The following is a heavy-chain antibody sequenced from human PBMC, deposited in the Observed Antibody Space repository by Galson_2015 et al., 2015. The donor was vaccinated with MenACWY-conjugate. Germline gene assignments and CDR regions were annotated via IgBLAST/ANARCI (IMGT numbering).Heavy chain of an antibody. V-gene: IGHV2-26*01. Sequence: PALVKPTQTLTLACTVSGFSISNDRIGVSWIRQPPGKALEWLAPLFSHDEKSYTPSLKSRLTISKDTSETQVVLTMTNMDPVDTATYYCARTAPYNWFDPWGQGILVTVYS. CDR3: ARTAPYNWFDP. D-gene: IGHD6-25*01. CDR1: GFSISNDRIG. J-gene: IGHJ5*02. CDR2: LFSHDEK.